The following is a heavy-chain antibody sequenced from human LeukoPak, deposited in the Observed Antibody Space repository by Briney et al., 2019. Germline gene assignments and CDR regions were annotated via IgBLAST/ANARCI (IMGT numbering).Heavy chain of an antibody. V-gene: IGHV1-3*01. J-gene: IGHJ5*02. D-gene: IGHD3-9*01. CDR2: INAGNGHT. CDR3: ASPAAPYYDILTGYS. CDR1: RYTFTSYA. Sequence: ASVKVSCKASRYTFTSYAMHWVRQAPGQRLEWMGWINAGNGHTKYSQKFQGRVTITRDTSASTAYMELSSLRSEDTAVYYCASPAAPYYDILTGYSWGQGTLVTVSS.